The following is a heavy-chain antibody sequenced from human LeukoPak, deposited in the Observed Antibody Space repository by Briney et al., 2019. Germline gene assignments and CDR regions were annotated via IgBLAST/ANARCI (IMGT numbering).Heavy chain of an antibody. J-gene: IGHJ4*02. CDR1: GYTFTGYY. D-gene: IGHD1-26*01. Sequence: ASVNVSCKASGYTFTGYYMHWVRQAPGQGLEWMGWINPNSGGTNYAQKFQGRVTMTRDTSISTAYMELSRLRSDDTAVYYCARGGYVEATIVLYYLDYWGQGTLVTVSS. CDR3: ARGGYVEATIVLYYLDY. CDR2: INPNSGGT. V-gene: IGHV1-2*02.